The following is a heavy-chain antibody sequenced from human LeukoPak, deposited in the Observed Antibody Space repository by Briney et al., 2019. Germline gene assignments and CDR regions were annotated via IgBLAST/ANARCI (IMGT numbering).Heavy chain of an antibody. CDR1: GFTFSSYS. Sequence: GGSLRLSCAASGFTFSSYSMNWVRQAPGKGLEWISTISGSGNNSYFADSVKGRFTISRDTSKNTLYLQMNSLRAEDTAVYYCAKGGYYYYMDVWGKGTTVTVSS. CDR2: ISGSGNNS. CDR3: AKGGYYYYMDV. V-gene: IGHV3-23*01. J-gene: IGHJ6*03.